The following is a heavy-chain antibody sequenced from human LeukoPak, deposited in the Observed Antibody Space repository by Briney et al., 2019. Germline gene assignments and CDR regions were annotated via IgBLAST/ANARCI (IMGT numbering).Heavy chain of an antibody. D-gene: IGHD6-13*01. CDR1: GFTFSSYS. CDR3: ARVSTAVSLAIDY. CDR2: ISSSSRYM. V-gene: IGHV3-21*06. J-gene: IGHJ4*02. Sequence: GGSLRLSCAASGFTFSSYSMNWVRQAPGKGLEWVSVISSSSRYMYYADSVKGRFTISRDNAKNSLYLQMNSLRAEDTAVYYCARVSTAVSLAIDYWGQGTLVTVST.